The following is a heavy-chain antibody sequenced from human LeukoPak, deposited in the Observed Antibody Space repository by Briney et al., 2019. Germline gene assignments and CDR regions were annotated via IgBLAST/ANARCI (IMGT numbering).Heavy chain of an antibody. J-gene: IGHJ4*02. D-gene: IGHD1/OR15-1a*01. Sequence: SETLSLTCTVSGGSISSGDYYWSWIRQPPGKGLEWIGYIYYSGSTYYNPSLKSRVTISVDTSKNQFSLKLSSVTAADTAVYYCAREEGHWYKPTATAVDYWGQGTLVTVSS. CDR2: IYYSGST. CDR1: GGSISSGDYY. V-gene: IGHV4-30-4*08. CDR3: AREEGHWYKPTATAVDY.